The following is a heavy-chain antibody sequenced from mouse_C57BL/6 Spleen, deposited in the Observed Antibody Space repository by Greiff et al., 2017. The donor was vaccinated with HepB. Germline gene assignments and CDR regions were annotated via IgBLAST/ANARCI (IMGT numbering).Heavy chain of an antibody. V-gene: IGHV1-55*01. J-gene: IGHJ3*01. CDR3: ARRRGDWSWFAY. Sequence: VQLQQPGAELVKPGASVKMSCKASGYTFTSYWITWVKQRPGQGLEWIGDIYPGSGSTNYNEKFKSKATLTVDTSSSTAYMQLSSLTSEDSAVYYCARRRGDWSWFAYWGQGTLVTVSA. CDR2: IYPGSGST. CDR1: GYTFTSYW. D-gene: IGHD3-3*01.